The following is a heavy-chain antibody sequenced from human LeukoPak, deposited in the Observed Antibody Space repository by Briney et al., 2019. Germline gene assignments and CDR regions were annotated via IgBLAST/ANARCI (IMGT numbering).Heavy chain of an antibody. D-gene: IGHD6-19*01. J-gene: IGHJ1*01. CDR1: GYTLTSYY. V-gene: IGHV1-46*01. Sequence: ASVKVPCTASGYTLTSYYMHWVRQAPGQGLEWMGVINPSGGSTSYAQKFQGRVTMTRDTSTSTVYMELSSLRSEDTAVYYCARGFYSSGWYGYFQHWGQGTLVTVSS. CDR2: INPSGGST. CDR3: ARGFYSSGWYGYFQH.